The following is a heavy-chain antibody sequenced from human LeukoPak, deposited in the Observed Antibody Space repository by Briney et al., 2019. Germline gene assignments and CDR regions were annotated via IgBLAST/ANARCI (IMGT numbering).Heavy chain of an antibody. J-gene: IGHJ4*02. CDR1: GYTFTGYY. D-gene: IGHD1-26*01. CDR3: ARDSISWEPLGFDY. CDR2: INPNSGGT. Sequence: ASVKVSCKASGYTFTGYYMHWVRQAPGQGLEWMGRINPNSGGTNYAQKFQGRVTMTRDTSISTAYMELSRLRSDDTAVYYCARDSISWEPLGFDYWGQGTLVTVSS. V-gene: IGHV1-2*02.